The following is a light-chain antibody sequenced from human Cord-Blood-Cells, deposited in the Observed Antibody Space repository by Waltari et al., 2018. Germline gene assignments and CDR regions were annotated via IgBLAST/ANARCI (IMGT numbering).Light chain of an antibody. CDR2: EGS. V-gene: IGLV2-23*01. CDR1: SRDVGSYNL. J-gene: IGLJ2*01. Sequence: QSALTQPASVSGSPGQSITISCTGTSRDVGSYNLVSWYQQHPGKAPKLMIYEGSTRPSGVSNRFSGSKSGNTASLTISGLQAGDEADYYCCSYAGSVVFGGGTKLTVL. CDR3: CSYAGSVV.